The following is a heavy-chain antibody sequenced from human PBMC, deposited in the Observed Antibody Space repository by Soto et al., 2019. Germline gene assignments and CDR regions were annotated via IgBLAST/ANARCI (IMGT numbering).Heavy chain of an antibody. CDR1: GFTFSDFA. D-gene: IGHD2-21*01. Sequence: XVSLRLSFAASGFTFSDFAMAWVRQAPGKGLEWVSSASGSGSGTYYADSVKGRFTISRDNSKNTLFLHMTNLRAGDTALYFCEKGRPGVAAAPDYWGQGTLVTVSS. CDR3: EKGRPGVAAAPDY. CDR2: ASGSGSGT. J-gene: IGHJ4*02. V-gene: IGHV3-23*01.